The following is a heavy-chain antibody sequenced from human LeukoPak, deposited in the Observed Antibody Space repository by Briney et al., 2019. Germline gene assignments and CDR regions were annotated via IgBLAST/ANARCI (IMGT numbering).Heavy chain of an antibody. CDR1: GYTFTSYY. Sequence: GASVKVSCKASGYTFTSYYMHWVRQAPGQGLEWMGIINPSGGSTSYAQKFQGRVTMTRDTSTSTVYMELSSLRSEDTAVYYCATGDKGAILTGYNYYFYMDVWDKGTTVTISS. V-gene: IGHV1-46*01. CDR3: ATGDKGAILTGYNYYFYMDV. J-gene: IGHJ6*03. D-gene: IGHD3-9*01. CDR2: INPSGGST.